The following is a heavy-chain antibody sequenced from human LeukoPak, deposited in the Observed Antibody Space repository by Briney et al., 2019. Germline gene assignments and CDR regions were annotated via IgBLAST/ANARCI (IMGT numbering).Heavy chain of an antibody. Sequence: SETLSLTCTVSGGSISSYYWSWIRQPAGKGLEWIGRIYTSGSTYYNPSLKSRVTISVDTSKNQFSLNLSSVTAADTAVYYCLRGFDSWGQGTLVTVSS. J-gene: IGHJ4*02. CDR1: GGSISSYY. CDR3: LRGFDS. D-gene: IGHD3-10*01. CDR2: IYTSGST. V-gene: IGHV4-4*07.